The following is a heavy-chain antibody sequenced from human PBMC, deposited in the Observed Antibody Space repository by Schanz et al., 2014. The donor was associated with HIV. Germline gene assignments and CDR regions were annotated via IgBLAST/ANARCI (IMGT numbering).Heavy chain of an antibody. CDR1: XXPLSGXS. CDR3: ARDGYNSLSRKDYYFDY. Sequence: VQLVESXXXXXKPGESLTXXCITSXXPLSGXSMNWVRQAPGKGLEWVSSISGSSSKIYYAQSIKDRFIVSRDNAQNLVFLQLNSLRAEDTAVYFCARDGYNSLSRKDYYFDYWGQGTLXXVSS. J-gene: IGHJ4*02. D-gene: IGHD1-1*01. CDR2: ISGSSSKI. V-gene: IGHV3-21*01.